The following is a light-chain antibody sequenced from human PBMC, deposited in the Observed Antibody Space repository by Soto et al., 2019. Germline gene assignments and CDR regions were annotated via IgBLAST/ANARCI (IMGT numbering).Light chain of an antibody. CDR2: AAT. V-gene: IGKV1-39*01. CDR1: QPIGTS. CDR3: QQGYNTFWT. Sequence: DIQMTQSPSSLSAFVGDSVTVTCRASQPIGTSLHWYQQKAGKAPKVLISAATKLQSGVPSRFSGSGSGTDFPLTISNLQPEDSATYYCQQGYNTFWTFGRGTKV. J-gene: IGKJ1*01.